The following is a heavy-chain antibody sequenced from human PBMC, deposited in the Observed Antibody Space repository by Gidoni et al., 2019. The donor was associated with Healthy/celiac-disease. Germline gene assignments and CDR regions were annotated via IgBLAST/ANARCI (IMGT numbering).Heavy chain of an antibody. Sequence: QVQLQESGPGLVKPSQTLSLTCTVSGGSISSGSYYWSWIRQPAGKGLEWIGRIYTSGSTNYNPSLKSRVTISVDTSKNQFSLKLSSVTAADTAVYYCAREVPSGSSDYWGQGTLVTVSS. V-gene: IGHV4-61*02. CDR3: AREVPSGSSDY. CDR1: GGSISSGSYY. J-gene: IGHJ4*02. CDR2: IYTSGST. D-gene: IGHD1-26*01.